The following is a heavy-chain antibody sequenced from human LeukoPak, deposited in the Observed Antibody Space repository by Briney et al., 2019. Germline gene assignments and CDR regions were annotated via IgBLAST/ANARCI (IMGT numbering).Heavy chain of an antibody. J-gene: IGHJ5*02. CDR1: GFTFSSYW. D-gene: IGHD1-26*01. V-gene: IGHV3-48*04. CDR2: ISTSATTI. Sequence: GGSLRLSCVASGFTFSSYWMSWVRQAPGTGLEWVSYISTSATTIYYADSVKGRFTISRDNAKNSLYLQMHSLRAEDTAVYYCARYSGTYGWFDPWGQGTLVTVSS. CDR3: ARYSGTYGWFDP.